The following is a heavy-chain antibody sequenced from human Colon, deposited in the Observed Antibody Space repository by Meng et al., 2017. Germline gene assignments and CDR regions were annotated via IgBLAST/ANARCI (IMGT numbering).Heavy chain of an antibody. CDR2: ISTSGSII. J-gene: IGHJ4*02. V-gene: IGHV3-48*03. CDR3: ARRYCSTTSCLIDY. CDR1: GFTFSTYE. Sequence: GGSLRLSCAASGFTFSTYEMNWVRQPPGKGLEWVSYISTSGSIIYNADSVKGRFTISRDNTNNSLFLQMSGLRVGDTAVYYCARRYCSTTSCLIDYWGQGTLVTVSS. D-gene: IGHD2-2*01.